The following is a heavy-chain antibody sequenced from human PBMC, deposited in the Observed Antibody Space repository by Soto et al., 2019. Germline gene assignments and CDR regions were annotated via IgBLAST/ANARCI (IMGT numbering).Heavy chain of an antibody. V-gene: IGHV1-69*02. D-gene: IGHD6-13*01. CDR2: IIPILGIA. CDR1: GGTFSSYT. J-gene: IGHJ6*03. Sequence: QVQLVQSGAEVKKPGSSVKVSCKASGGTFSSYTISWVRQAPGQELEWMGRIIPILGIANYAQKFQGRVTITADKSTSTAYMELSSLRSEDTAVYYCARISSNYYYYMDVWGKGTTVTVSS. CDR3: ARISSNYYYYMDV.